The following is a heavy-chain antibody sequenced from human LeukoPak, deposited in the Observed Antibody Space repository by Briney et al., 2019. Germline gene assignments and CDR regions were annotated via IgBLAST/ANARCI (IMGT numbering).Heavy chain of an antibody. Sequence: GGSLRLSCAASGFTFDDYGMSWVRQAPGKGLEWVSGINWNGGSTGYADSVKGRFTISRDNAKNSLYLQMNSLRAEDTAVYYCARAIGPQGYYYYYMDVWGKGTTVTVSS. CDR3: ARAIGPQGYYYYYMDV. J-gene: IGHJ6*03. CDR2: INWNGGST. V-gene: IGHV3-20*04. CDR1: GFTFDDYG.